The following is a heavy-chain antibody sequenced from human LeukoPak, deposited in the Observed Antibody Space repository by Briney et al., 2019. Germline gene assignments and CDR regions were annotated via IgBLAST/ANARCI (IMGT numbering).Heavy chain of an antibody. D-gene: IGHD3-9*01. Sequence: PGGSLRLSCAASGFTFSSYGMPWVRQAPGKGLEWVAVISYDGSNKYYADSVKGRFTISRDNSKNTLYLQMNSLRAEDTAVYYCAEDEEYYDILTGYFDYWGQGTLVTVSS. CDR1: GFTFSSYG. V-gene: IGHV3-30*18. CDR3: AEDEEYYDILTGYFDY. CDR2: ISYDGSNK. J-gene: IGHJ4*02.